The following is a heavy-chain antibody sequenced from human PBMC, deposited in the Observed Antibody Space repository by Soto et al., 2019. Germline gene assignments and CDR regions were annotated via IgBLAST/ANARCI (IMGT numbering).Heavy chain of an antibody. D-gene: IGHD2-2*02. CDR1: GGTFSGYA. Sequence: QVQLVQSGAEVKKPGSSVKVSCKASGGTFSGYAISWVRQAPGQGLEWMGEIIPMFGTSNYAQKSQGRVTITADESTSTAYMELSSLRSEDTAVYYCARGSCSSTSCYKEYYFDLWGQGTLVTVSS. V-gene: IGHV1-69*01. J-gene: IGHJ4*02. CDR2: IIPMFGTS. CDR3: ARGSCSSTSCYKEYYFDL.